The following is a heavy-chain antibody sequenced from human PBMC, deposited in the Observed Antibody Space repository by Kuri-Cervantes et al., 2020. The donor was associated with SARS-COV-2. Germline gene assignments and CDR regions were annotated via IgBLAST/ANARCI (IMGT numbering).Heavy chain of an antibody. CDR3: ARDIAVSSGYYFDY. CDR2: INHSGST. J-gene: IGHJ4*02. Sequence: SETLSLTCAVYGGSFSGYYWSRIRQPPGKGLEWIGEINHSGSTNYNPSLKSRVTISVDTYKKQFSLKLSSVTAADTAVYYCARDIAVSSGYYFDYWGQGTLVTVSS. CDR1: GGSFSGYY. V-gene: IGHV4-34*01. D-gene: IGHD6-19*01.